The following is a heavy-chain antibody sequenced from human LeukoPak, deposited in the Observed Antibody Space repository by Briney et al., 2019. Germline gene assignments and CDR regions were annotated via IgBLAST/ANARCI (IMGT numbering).Heavy chain of an antibody. D-gene: IGHD1-26*01. CDR2: IIPIFGTA. J-gene: IGHJ3*02. CDR1: GGTFSSYA. Sequence: SVKVSCKASGGTFSSYAISWVRQAPGQGLEWMGGIIPIFGTANYAQKFQGRVTITAGESTSTAYMELSSLRSEDTAVYYCAREGEGATRVRSGAFDIWGQGTMVTVSS. V-gene: IGHV1-69*13. CDR3: AREGEGATRVRSGAFDI.